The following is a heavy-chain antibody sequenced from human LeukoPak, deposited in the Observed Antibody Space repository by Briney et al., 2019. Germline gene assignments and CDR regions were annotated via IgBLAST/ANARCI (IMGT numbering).Heavy chain of an antibody. CDR3: ARDNCSSTSCPKSSYYYMDV. V-gene: IGHV4-59*11. CDR2: IYYSGST. Sequence: SETLSLTCTVSGGSISSHYWSRIRQPPGKGLEWIGYIYYSGSTNYNPSLKSRVTISVDTSKNQFSLKLSSVTAADTAVYYCARDNCSSTSCPKSSYYYMDVWGKGTTVTVSS. D-gene: IGHD2-2*01. CDR1: GGSISSHY. J-gene: IGHJ6*03.